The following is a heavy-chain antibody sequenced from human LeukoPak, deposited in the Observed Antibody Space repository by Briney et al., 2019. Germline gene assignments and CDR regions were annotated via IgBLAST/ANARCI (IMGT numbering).Heavy chain of an antibody. J-gene: IGHJ4*02. D-gene: IGHD1-26*01. CDR2: ISSSSSYI. CDR3: ARVRGRYSGSYLDY. CDR1: GFTFSSYS. Sequence: PXGSLRLSCAASGFTFSSYSMNWVRQAPGKGLEWVSSISSSSSYIYYADSVKGRFTISRDNAKNSLYLQMNSLRAEDTAVYYCARVRGRYSGSYLDYWGQGTLVTVSS. V-gene: IGHV3-21*01.